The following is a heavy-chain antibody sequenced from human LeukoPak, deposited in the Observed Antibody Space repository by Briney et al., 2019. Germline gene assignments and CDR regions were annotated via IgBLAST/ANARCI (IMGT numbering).Heavy chain of an antibody. D-gene: IGHD1-26*01. Sequence: GGSLRLSCAASGFTFSSYAMTWVRQAPGKGLEWVSVISFRGDSTYYADSVKGRFTISRDNAKNTLLLQMNSLRAEDTAVYYCVRDGVGAPPFDYWGQGVLVTVSS. CDR2: ISFRGDST. V-gene: IGHV3-23*01. J-gene: IGHJ4*02. CDR3: VRDGVGAPPFDY. CDR1: GFTFSSYA.